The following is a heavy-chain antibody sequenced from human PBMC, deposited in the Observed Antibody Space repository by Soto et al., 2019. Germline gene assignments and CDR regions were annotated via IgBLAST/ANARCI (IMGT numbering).Heavy chain of an antibody. D-gene: IGHD4-17*01. CDR2: LYYSGST. J-gene: IGHJ5*02. Sequence: PSETLSLTCTVSGGSIGSSSYYWGWIRQPPGKGLEWIGSLYYSGSTYYNPSLKTRVTISVDTSKNQFSLKLTSVTAADTAMYFCARHSYDYGDFNWFDPWGQGTLVTVSS. CDR3: ARHSYDYGDFNWFDP. V-gene: IGHV4-39*01. CDR1: GGSIGSSSYY.